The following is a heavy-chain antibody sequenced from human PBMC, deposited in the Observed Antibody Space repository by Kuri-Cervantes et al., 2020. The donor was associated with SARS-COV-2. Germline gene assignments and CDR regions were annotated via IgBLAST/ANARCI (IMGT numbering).Heavy chain of an antibody. CDR1: GGSISSGGYY. J-gene: IGHJ4*02. V-gene: IGHV4-39*01. Sequence: GSLRLSCTVSGGSISSGGYYWGWIRQPPGKGLEFIGTIYYDGRTYYNTSLKSRVTISVDTSKNQFSLKLSSVTAADTAVYYRARHDYWGQGTLVTVSS. CDR3: ARHDY. CDR2: IYYDGRT.